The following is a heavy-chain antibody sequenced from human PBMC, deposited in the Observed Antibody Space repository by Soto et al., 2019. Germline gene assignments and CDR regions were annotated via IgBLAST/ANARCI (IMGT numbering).Heavy chain of an antibody. V-gene: IGHV4-31*03. CDR2: IYYSGST. J-gene: IGHJ5*02. Sequence: SETLSLTCTVSGGSISSGGYYWSWIRQHPGKGLEWIGYIYYSGSTYYNPSLKSRVTISVDTSKNQFSLKLSSVTAADTAVYYCARAKKGIAAAENWFDPWGQGSLVTVSS. CDR1: GGSISSGGYY. CDR3: ARAKKGIAAAENWFDP. D-gene: IGHD6-13*01.